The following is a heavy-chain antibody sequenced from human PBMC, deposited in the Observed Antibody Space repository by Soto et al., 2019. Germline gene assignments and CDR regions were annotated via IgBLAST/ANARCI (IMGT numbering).Heavy chain of an antibody. D-gene: IGHD6-13*01. V-gene: IGHV3-33*01. CDR3: ARGYSSSWYAIDY. CDR1: GFTFSSYG. CDR2: IWYDGSNK. J-gene: IGHJ4*02. Sequence: QVQLVESGGGVVQPGRSLRLSCAASGFTFSSYGMHWVRQAPGKGLEWVAVIWYDGSNKYYADSVKGRFTISRDNSKNPLYRQMNSLRAEDTAVYYCARGYSSSWYAIDYWGQGTLVTVSS.